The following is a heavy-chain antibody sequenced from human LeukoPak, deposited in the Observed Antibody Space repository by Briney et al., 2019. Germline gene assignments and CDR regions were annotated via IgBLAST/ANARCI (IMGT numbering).Heavy chain of an antibody. CDR2: INPSAGST. CDR1: GYMFTTYY. D-gene: IGHD3-22*01. Sequence: ASVEVSCKASGYMFTTYYMHWVRQAPGQGLEWMGIINPSAGSTTYAQKFQGRVTMTRDTSTSTVYMELSSLRSEDTAVYYCARAADSSSTLSSLLYWGQGTLVTVSS. V-gene: IGHV1-46*01. J-gene: IGHJ4*02. CDR3: ARAADSSSTLSSLLY.